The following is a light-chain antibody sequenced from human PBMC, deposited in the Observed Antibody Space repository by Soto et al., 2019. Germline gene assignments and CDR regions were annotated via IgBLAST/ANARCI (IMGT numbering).Light chain of an antibody. Sequence: EIVLTQSPATLSLSPGERATRLCRASPSVTNYLAWYQQKPGQPPRLLIYGAFNRAAGIPARFSGSGSGTDFTLTISRLEPEDVAVYYCQQYKNWPLFGQGTRLEIK. J-gene: IGKJ5*01. CDR2: GAF. CDR3: QQYKNWPL. CDR1: PSVTNY. V-gene: IGKV3-11*01.